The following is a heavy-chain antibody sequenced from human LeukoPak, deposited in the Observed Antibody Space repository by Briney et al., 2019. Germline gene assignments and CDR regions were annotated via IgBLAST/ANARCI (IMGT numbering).Heavy chain of an antibody. CDR2: INPNSGGT. CDR1: GYTFTGYY. D-gene: IGHD2-2*01. Sequence: ASVKVSCKASGYTFTGYYMHWVRQAPGQGLEWMGWINPNSGGTNYAQKFQGRVTMTRDTSISTAYMELSRLRSDDTAVYYCARVSLGRSSTSCSGYWGQGTLVTVSS. J-gene: IGHJ4*02. CDR3: ARVSLGRSSTSCSGY. V-gene: IGHV1-2*02.